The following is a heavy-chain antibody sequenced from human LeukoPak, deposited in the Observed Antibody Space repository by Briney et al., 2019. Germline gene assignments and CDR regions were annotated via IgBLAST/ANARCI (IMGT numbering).Heavy chain of an antibody. D-gene: IGHD3-10*01. CDR2: ISAYNGNT. CDR3: ARVGYYGSGSYYRSHYYYGMDV. J-gene: IGHJ6*02. CDR1: GYTFTSYG. Sequence: ASVKVSCKASGYTFTSYGMNWVRQAPGQGLEWMGWISAYNGNTNYAQKLQGRVTMTTDTSTSTAYMELRSLRSDDTAVYYCARVGYYGSGSYYRSHYYYGMDVWGQGTTVTVSS. V-gene: IGHV1-18*01.